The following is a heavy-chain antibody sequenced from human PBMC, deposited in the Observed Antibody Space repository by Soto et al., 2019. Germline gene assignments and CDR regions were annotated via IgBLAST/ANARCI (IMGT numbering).Heavy chain of an antibody. CDR2: INPNSGGT. CDR1: GYTFTGHY. J-gene: IGHJ3*01. Sequence: ASVKVSCKASGYTFTGHYMHWVRQAPGQGLEWMGWINPNSGGTNYAQKFQGRVTLTKATSISTTYMELSRLRSDDTAVYYCGRDSYFYILTGYSRNAFDFWGQGTMVPVSS. D-gene: IGHD3-9*01. V-gene: IGHV1-2*02. CDR3: GRDSYFYILTGYSRNAFDF.